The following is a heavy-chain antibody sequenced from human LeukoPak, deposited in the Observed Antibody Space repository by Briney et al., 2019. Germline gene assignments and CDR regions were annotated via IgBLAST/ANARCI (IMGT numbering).Heavy chain of an antibody. V-gene: IGHV4-39*07. D-gene: IGHD3-10*01. CDR2: IYYSGST. CDR3: LVRGVIITAFDY. Sequence: PSETLSLTCTVSGGSISSSSYYWGWIRQPPGKGLEWIGSIYYSGSTYYNPSLKSRVTISVDTSKNQFSLKLSSVTAADTAVYYCLVRGVIITAFDYWGQGTLVTVSA. J-gene: IGHJ4*02. CDR1: GGSISSSSYY.